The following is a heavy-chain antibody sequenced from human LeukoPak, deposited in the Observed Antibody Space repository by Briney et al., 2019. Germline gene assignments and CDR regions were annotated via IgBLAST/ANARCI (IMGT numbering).Heavy chain of an antibody. CDR3: ARGSGNGYNYYHFDY. D-gene: IGHD5-24*01. CDR1: GYTFTSYD. V-gene: IGHV1-8*01. J-gene: IGHJ4*02. CDR2: VNPNSGNT. Sequence: ASVKVFCKASGYTFTSYDINWVRQATGQGLEWMGWVNPNSGNTGYAQKFQGRVTMTRNTSISTAYMELSSLRSEDTAVYYCARGSGNGYNYYHFDYWGQGTLVTVSS.